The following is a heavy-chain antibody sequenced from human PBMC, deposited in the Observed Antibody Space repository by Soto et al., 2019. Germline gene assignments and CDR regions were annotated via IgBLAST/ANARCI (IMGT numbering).Heavy chain of an antibody. D-gene: IGHD6-19*01. J-gene: IGHJ4*02. V-gene: IGHV3-33*01. CDR1: GFTFSSYG. CDR2: IWYDGSNK. Sequence: QVQLVESGGGVVQPGRSLRLSCAASGFTFSSYGMPWVSQAPGKGLEWVAVIWYDGSNKYYADSVKGRFTISRDNSKNTLYLQLNSQRAEDTAVYYCARDLEGSLDYWGQGTLVTVSS. CDR3: ARDLEGSLDY.